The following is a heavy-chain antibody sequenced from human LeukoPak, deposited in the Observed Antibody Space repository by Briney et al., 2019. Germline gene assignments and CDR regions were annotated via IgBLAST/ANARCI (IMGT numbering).Heavy chain of an antibody. CDR3: ARDRRWLQYSDY. D-gene: IGHD5-24*01. Sequence: PGGSLRLSCAASGFTFSSYEMNWVRQAPGKGLEWVSYISSSGSTIYYADSVKGRFTISRDNSKNTLYLEMNSLRPEDTAVYYCARDRRWLQYSDYWGQGTLVTVSS. V-gene: IGHV3-48*03. CDR1: GFTFSSYE. CDR2: ISSSGSTI. J-gene: IGHJ4*02.